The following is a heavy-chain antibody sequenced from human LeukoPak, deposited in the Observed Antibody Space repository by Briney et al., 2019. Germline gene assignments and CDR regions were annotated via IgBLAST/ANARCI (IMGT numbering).Heavy chain of an antibody. V-gene: IGHV3-33*08. CDR3: ATDQGIY. J-gene: IGHJ4*02. Sequence: GGSLRLSCAASGFTFSSYAMSWVRQAPGKGLEWVAVIWYDGSDKYYADSVKGRFTISRDNSKNTLYLQMNSLRAEDTAVYYCATDQGIYWGQGTLVTVSS. CDR2: IWYDGSDK. CDR1: GFTFSSYA.